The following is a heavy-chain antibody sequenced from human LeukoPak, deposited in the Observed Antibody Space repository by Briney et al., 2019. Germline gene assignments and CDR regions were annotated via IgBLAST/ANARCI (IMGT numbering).Heavy chain of an antibody. Sequence: SETLSLTCTVSGGSFSSSSYYWSWIRQPAGKGLEWIGRIYTSGSTNYNPSLKSRVTMSVDTSKNQFSLKLSSVTAADTAVYYCARQAIAAGPYYYYYMDVWGKGTTVTVSS. CDR2: IYTSGST. CDR3: ARQAIAAGPYYYYYMDV. V-gene: IGHV4-61*02. D-gene: IGHD6-25*01. CDR1: GGSFSSSSYY. J-gene: IGHJ6*03.